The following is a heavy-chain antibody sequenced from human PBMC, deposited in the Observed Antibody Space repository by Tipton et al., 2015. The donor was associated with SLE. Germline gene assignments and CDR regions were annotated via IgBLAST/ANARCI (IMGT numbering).Heavy chain of an antibody. CDR3: ARDLGEYFQH. CDR1: GYTFTSYD. D-gene: IGHD7-27*01. J-gene: IGHJ1*01. V-gene: IGHV1-8*03. Sequence: QVQLVQSGAEVKKPGASVKVSCKASGYTFTSYDVNWVRQATGQGLEWMGWMNPNSGDTGYAQKFQDRVTFTMNTSISTAYMELSRLRSDDTAVYYCARDLGEYFQHWGQGTLVTVSS. CDR2: MNPNSGDT.